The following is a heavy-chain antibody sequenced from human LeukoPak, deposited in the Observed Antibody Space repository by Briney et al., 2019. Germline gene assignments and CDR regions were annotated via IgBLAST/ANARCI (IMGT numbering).Heavy chain of an antibody. J-gene: IGHJ3*02. CDR3: ASTAVVVAATSDAFDI. CDR1: GGSISSYY. V-gene: IGHV4-4*07. D-gene: IGHD2-15*01. CDR2: IYTSGST. Sequence: SETLSLTCTVSGGSISSYYWSWIRQPAGKGLEWIGRIYTSGSTNYNPSLKSRVTMSVDTSKNQISLKLSSVTAADTAVYYCASTAVVVAATSDAFDIWGQGTMVTVSS.